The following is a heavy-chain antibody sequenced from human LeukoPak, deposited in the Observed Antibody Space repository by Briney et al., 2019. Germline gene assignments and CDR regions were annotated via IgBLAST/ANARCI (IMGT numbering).Heavy chain of an antibody. CDR2: ISGSGGCT. V-gene: IGHV3-23*01. CDR3: AKDDQTYSNYGFDY. J-gene: IGHJ4*02. CDR1: GFTFSSYS. Sequence: PGGSLRLSCAASGFTFSSYSMIWVRQAPGKGLEWVSAISGSGGCTYYADSVKGRFTISRDNSKNTLYLQMDSLRAEDTAVYYCAKDDQTYSNYGFDYWGQGTLVTVS. D-gene: IGHD4-11*01.